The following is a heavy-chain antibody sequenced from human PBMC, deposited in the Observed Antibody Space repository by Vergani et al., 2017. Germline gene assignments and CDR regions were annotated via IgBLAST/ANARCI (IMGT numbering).Heavy chain of an antibody. CDR2: ISYDGTQK. D-gene: IGHD1-1*01. CDR3: ATKSCGTPGCQIGYFRE. CDR1: GFTSSYYG. Sequence: QMQLVESGGGVIQPGGSLRLSCVVSGFTSSYYGMHWVRQAPGKGLEWVAVISYDGTQKYYADSVKGRFTISRDNSKSTLYLQMNSLRTEDTAVYYCATKSCGTPGCQIGYFREWGQGTLVTVSS. V-gene: IGHV3-30*03. J-gene: IGHJ1*01.